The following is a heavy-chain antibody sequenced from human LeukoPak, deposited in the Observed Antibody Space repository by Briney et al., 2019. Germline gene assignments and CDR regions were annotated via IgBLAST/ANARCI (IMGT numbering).Heavy chain of an antibody. CDR2: IYYTGGT. J-gene: IGHJ4*02. Sequence: PSETLSLTCTVSGGSISSYYWSWIRQPPGKGLEWIGSIYYTGGTYYTPSLKSRVTISVDTSKNQFSLTLSSVTAADTAVYYCARHGGTRITLVQVYYFDYWGQGTLVTVSS. CDR1: GGSISSYY. CDR3: ARHGGTRITLVQVYYFDY. D-gene: IGHD4-11*01. V-gene: IGHV4-59*05.